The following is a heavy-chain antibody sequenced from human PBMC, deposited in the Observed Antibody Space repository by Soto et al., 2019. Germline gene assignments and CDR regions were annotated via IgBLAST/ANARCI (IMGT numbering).Heavy chain of an antibody. CDR3: ARDHGDYERWKFDP. V-gene: IGHV4-59*01. D-gene: IGHD4-17*01. J-gene: IGHJ5*02. CDR1: GGSISSYY. CDR2: IYYSGST. Sequence: PSETLSLTCTVSGGSISSYYWSWIRQPPGKGLEWIGYIYYSGSTNYNPSLKSRVTISVDTSKNQFSLKLSSVTAADTAVYYCARDHGDYERWKFDPWGQGTLVTSPQ.